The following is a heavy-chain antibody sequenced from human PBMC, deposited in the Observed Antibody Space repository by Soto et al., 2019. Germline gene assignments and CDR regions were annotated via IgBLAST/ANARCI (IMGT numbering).Heavy chain of an antibody. CDR2: IYYSGST. Sequence: QVQLQESGPGLVKPSQTLSLTCTVSGGSISSGDYYWSWIRQPPGKGLEWIGYIYYSGSTYYNPSLKSRVTISVDTSKNQCSLKLSSVTAADTAVYYCARKSSDYDFWSGYSNWFDPWGQGTLVTVSS. CDR1: GGSISSGDYY. V-gene: IGHV4-30-4*01. CDR3: ARKSSDYDFWSGYSNWFDP. J-gene: IGHJ5*02. D-gene: IGHD3-3*01.